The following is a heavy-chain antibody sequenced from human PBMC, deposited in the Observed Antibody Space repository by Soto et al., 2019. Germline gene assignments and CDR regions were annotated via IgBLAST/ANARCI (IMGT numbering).Heavy chain of an antibody. CDR1: EFTFSNFW. Sequence: EVQLVESGGGLVQPGGSLRLSCATFEFTFSNFWMNWVRQAPGKGLEWVANIKEDGSEKYYVDSVKGRFTISRDSAKNSLYLQMDSLRAEDTAVYYCARLLKGGFCDSWGQGSLVTVST. V-gene: IGHV3-7*03. CDR3: ARLLKGGFCDS. CDR2: IKEDGSEK. D-gene: IGHD1-26*01. J-gene: IGHJ4*02.